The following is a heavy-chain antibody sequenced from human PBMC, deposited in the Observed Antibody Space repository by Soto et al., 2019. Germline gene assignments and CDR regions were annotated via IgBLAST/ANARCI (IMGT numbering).Heavy chain of an antibody. CDR1: GFTFSSYA. V-gene: IGHV3-23*01. D-gene: IGHD6-13*01. J-gene: IGHJ5*02. CDR2: ISGSGGST. CDR3: AKAIGRSSNWYGPPKAYYNWFDP. Sequence: PWGSLRLSCAASGFTFSSYAMSWVRQAPGKGLEWVSAISGSGGSTYYADSVKGRFTISRDNSKNTLYLQMNSLRAEDTAVYYCAKAIGRSSNWYGPPKAYYNWFDPWGQGTLVTVSS.